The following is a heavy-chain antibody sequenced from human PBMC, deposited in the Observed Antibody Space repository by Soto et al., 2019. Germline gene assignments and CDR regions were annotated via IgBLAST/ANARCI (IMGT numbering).Heavy chain of an antibody. CDR3: ARGGYSGYDPYYYYGMDV. J-gene: IGHJ6*02. D-gene: IGHD5-12*01. CDR2: IWYDGSNK. Sequence: GGSLRLSCAASGFTFSSYGMHWVRQAPGKGLEWVAVIWYDGSNKYYADSVKGRFTISRDNSKNTLYLQMNSLRAEDTAVYYCARGGYSGYDPYYYYGMDVWGQGTTVTVSS. CDR1: GFTFSSYG. V-gene: IGHV3-33*01.